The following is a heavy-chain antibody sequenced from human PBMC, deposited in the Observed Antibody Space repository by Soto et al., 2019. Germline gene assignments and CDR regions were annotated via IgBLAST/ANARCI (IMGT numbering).Heavy chain of an antibody. Sequence: QVQLVESGGGLVKPGGSLRLSCAASGFTFSDYYMSWIRQAPGKGLEWVSYISSSGSTIYYADSVKGRFTISRDNAKKSLYLQMKRLRADDTAVYYCARDTYKLLYAVAIWGQGPMVTVSS. CDR3: ARDTYKLLYAVAI. D-gene: IGHD2-2*01. CDR2: ISSSGSTI. V-gene: IGHV3-11*01. J-gene: IGHJ3*02. CDR1: GFTFSDYY.